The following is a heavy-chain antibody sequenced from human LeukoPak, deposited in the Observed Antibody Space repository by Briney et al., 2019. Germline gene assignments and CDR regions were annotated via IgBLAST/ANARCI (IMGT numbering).Heavy chain of an antibody. J-gene: IGHJ4*02. CDR2: IYSGGST. D-gene: IGHD5-18*01. CDR3: ARDYRGTAMAPDY. V-gene: IGHV3-53*01. Sequence: QSGGSLRLSCAASGFTVSSNYMSWVRQAPGKGLEWVSVIYSGGSTYYADSVKGRFTISRDNSKNTLYLQMNSLRAEDTAVYYCARDYRGTAMAPDYWGQGTLVTVSS. CDR1: GFTVSSNY.